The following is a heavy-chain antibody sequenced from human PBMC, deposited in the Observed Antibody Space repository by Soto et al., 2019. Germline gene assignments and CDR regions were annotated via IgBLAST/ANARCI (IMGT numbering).Heavy chain of an antibody. V-gene: IGHV4-34*01. Sequence: SETLSLTCAVYGGSFSGYYWSWIRQPPGKWLEWIGEINHSGSTNYNPSLKSRVTISVDTSKNQFSLKLSSVTAADTAVYYCARGLVLRFLEWSRFDPWGQGXLVTVHS. CDR3: ARGLVLRFLEWSRFDP. J-gene: IGHJ5*02. D-gene: IGHD3-3*01. CDR1: GGSFSGYY. CDR2: INHSGST.